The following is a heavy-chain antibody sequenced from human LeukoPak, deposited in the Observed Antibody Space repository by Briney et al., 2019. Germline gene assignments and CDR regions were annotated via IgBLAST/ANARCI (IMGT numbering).Heavy chain of an antibody. CDR3: ARDDSSGYYREYYFDY. CDR1: GYTFTSYY. V-gene: IGHV1-46*01. CDR2: INPSGGST. Sequence: GASGKLSCKAAGYTFTSYYMHWGGRSPRQRLEGRGVINPSGGSTSYAQKFQGRVTMTRDTSTSTVYMELSSLSSEDTAVYYCARDDSSGYYREYYFDYWGQGTLVTVSS. J-gene: IGHJ4*02. D-gene: IGHD3-22*01.